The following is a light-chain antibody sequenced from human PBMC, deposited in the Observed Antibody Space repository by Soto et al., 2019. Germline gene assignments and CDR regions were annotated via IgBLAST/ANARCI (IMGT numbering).Light chain of an antibody. Sequence: QSVLTQPASVSGSPGQSITISCTGTSSDVGGYNYVSWYQQHPGKAPKLMIYDVSNRPSGVSNRFSGSKSGNTAALTISGLQSEDEADYYCSSYTSSSTILYVFGTGTKLTVL. J-gene: IGLJ1*01. CDR3: SSYTSSSTILYV. CDR2: DVS. CDR1: SSDVGGYNY. V-gene: IGLV2-14*01.